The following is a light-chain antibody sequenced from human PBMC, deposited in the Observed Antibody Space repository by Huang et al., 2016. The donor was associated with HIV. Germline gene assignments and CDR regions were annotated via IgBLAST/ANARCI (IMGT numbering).Light chain of an antibody. CDR2: GAN. CDR1: QSVSNE. Sequence: EIVMTQSPGTLSVSPGERATLSCRASQSVSNEVAWFQQKTGQAPRLLIYGANIRHRGTPAGFSGSGSGTEFTLTISSLQSEDFAIYYCQQYNDWPWTFGQGTKVEIK. V-gene: IGKV3-15*01. J-gene: IGKJ1*01. CDR3: QQYNDWPWT.